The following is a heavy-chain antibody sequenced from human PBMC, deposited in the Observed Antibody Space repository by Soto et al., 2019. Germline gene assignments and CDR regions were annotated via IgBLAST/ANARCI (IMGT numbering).Heavy chain of an antibody. V-gene: IGHV3-48*02. Sequence: EVQLVEAGGGLVQPGGSLRLTCAASGFPFSIYSMNWVRQAPGKGLEWSSYITSDTNTIKYADSVKGRFTISRDNANNLVYLQMNSLRDEDTAMYFCARSVEGHFDYWGQGTVVTVSS. CDR2: ITSDTNTI. CDR3: ARSVEGHFDY. CDR1: GFPFSIYS. J-gene: IGHJ4*02. D-gene: IGHD6-19*01.